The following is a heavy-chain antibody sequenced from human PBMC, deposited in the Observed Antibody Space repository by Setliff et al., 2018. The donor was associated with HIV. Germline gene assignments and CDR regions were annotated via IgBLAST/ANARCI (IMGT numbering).Heavy chain of an antibody. D-gene: IGHD4-17*01. V-gene: IGHV7-4-1*02. CDR3: ARALYGDYGGDLNWLDP. CDR1: QYTFASQA. CDR2: IKTDSGSP. Sequence: ASVKVSCKASQYTFASQALVWVRQAPGQGLEWMGWIKTDSGSPTYAQDFTGRFVFSVDTSVTTAYLQISSLKAEDTAVYYCARALYGDYGGDLNWLDPWGQGTLVTVSS. J-gene: IGHJ5*02.